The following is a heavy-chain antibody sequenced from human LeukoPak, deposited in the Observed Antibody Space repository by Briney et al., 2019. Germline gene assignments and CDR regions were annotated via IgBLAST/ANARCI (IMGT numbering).Heavy chain of an antibody. CDR3: ARLRYYAVDV. Sequence: GGSLRLSCAASGFTFNTSDMTWVRQAPGKGLECVSYISSGSSTRYYADSVKGRFTISRDNAKSSLFLQMNSLRAEDTAVYFCARLRYYAVDVWGQGTTVIVSS. CDR1: GFTFNTSD. CDR2: ISSGSSTR. V-gene: IGHV3-48*01. J-gene: IGHJ6*02.